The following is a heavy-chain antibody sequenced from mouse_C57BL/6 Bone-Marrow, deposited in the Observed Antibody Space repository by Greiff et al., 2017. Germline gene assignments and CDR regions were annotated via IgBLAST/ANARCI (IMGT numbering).Heavy chain of an antibody. CDR1: GYAFSSSW. D-gene: IGHD2-1*01. CDR2: IYPGDGDT. V-gene: IGHV1-82*01. CDR3: ASRLRFAY. Sequence: QVQLKQSGPELVKPGASVKISCKASGYAFSSSWMTWVKQRPGKGLEWIGRIYPGDGDTNYNGKFKGKATLTADKSSITAYMTLSSLTSEDSAVYFCASRLRFAYWGQGTLVTVSA. J-gene: IGHJ3*01.